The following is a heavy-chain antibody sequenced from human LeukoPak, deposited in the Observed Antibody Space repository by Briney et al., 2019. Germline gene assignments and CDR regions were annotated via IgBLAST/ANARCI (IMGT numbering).Heavy chain of an antibody. D-gene: IGHD5-18*01. CDR1: GFTVSSNY. CDR2: IYSGGST. Sequence: PGGSLRLSCAASGFTVSSNYMSRVRQAPGKGLEWVSVIYSGGSTFYADSVKGRFTISRDTSKNTLYLQMNSLRTEDTAVYYCARGGLHVNTAMIRHWYFHIWGRGTLVTVSS. CDR3: ARGGLHVNTAMIRHWYFHI. V-gene: IGHV3-53*01. J-gene: IGHJ2*01.